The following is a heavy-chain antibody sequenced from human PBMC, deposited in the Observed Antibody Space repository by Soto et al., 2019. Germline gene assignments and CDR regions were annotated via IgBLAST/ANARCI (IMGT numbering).Heavy chain of an antibody. CDR1: GVSLNSYA. V-gene: IGHV3-23*01. Sequence: AGCMELSCASCGVSLNSYAMSGFRRDQGKGLEWVSAISGSGGSTYYADSVKGRFTISRDNSKNTLYLQMNSLRAEDTAVYYCAKDGLRFLEWLSSDAFDIWGQGTMVTVSS. D-gene: IGHD3-3*01. CDR2: ISGSGGST. J-gene: IGHJ3*02. CDR3: AKDGLRFLEWLSSDAFDI.